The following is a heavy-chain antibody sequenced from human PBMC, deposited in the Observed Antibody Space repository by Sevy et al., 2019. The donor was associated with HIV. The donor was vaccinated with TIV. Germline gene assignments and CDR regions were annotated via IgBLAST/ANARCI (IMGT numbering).Heavy chain of an antibody. V-gene: IGHV3-15*01. D-gene: IGHD6-13*01. CDR2: IKGKIYDGTV. CDR1: GFTFSNAW. Sequence: GSLRLSCAASGFTFSNAWMSWVRQAPGKGLEWVGRIKGKIYDGTVDYAAPVKGRFSISRDDSKNTLYLQMNSLKTEDTAVYYCTTASWSQEDYYNYWGQGTLVTVSS. J-gene: IGHJ4*02. CDR3: TTASWSQEDYYNY.